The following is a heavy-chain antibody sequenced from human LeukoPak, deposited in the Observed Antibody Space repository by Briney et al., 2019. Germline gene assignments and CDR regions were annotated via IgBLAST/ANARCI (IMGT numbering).Heavy chain of an antibody. CDR3: ARGDLAAAGTWFDP. J-gene: IGHJ5*02. CDR2: NYNSGTT. V-gene: IGHV4-59*01. Sequence: SETLSLTCDVSGGSISTYYWSWIRQPPGKGLEWIGYNYNSGTTNYNPSLRSRVTVSVDRSKNQFSLKLSSVTAADTAVYYCARGDLAAAGTWFDPWGQGTLVTVSS. D-gene: IGHD6-13*01. CDR1: GGSISTYY.